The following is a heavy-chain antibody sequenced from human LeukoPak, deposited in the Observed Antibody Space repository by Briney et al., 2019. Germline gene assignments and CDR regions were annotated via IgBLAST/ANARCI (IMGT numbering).Heavy chain of an antibody. D-gene: IGHD6-13*01. CDR1: GYSISSGYY. CDR3: ARHLGQWPGTGVNYGMDV. V-gene: IGHV4-38-2*02. J-gene: IGHJ6*02. CDR2: IYHSGST. Sequence: SETLSLTCTVSGYSISSGYYWGWIRQPPGKGLEWIGSIYHSGSTYYNPSLKSRVTISVDTSKNQFSLKLSSVTAADTAVYYCARHLGQWPGTGVNYGMDVWGQGTTVTVSS.